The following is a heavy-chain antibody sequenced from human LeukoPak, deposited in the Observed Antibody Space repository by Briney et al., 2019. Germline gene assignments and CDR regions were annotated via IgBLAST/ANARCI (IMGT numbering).Heavy chain of an antibody. CDR3: ASQVYGSGPFDP. CDR1: GFTVSSNY. CDR2: IYSGGST. J-gene: IGHJ5*02. D-gene: IGHD3-10*01. V-gene: IGHV3-66*04. Sequence: GGSLRLSCAASGFTVSSNYMSWVRQAPGKGLEWVSVIYSGGSTYYADSVKGRFTISRDNSKNTLYLQMNSLRAEDTAVYYCASQVYGSGPFDPWGQGTLVTVSS.